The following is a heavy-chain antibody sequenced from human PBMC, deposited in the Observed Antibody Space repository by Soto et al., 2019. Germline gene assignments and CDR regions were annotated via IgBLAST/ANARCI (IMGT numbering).Heavy chain of an antibody. V-gene: IGHV3-48*03. CDR1: GFTLSNYE. CDR2: ISSSGSTI. J-gene: IGHJ5*02. D-gene: IGHD3-9*01. Sequence: PGRSLRLSCAASGFTLSNYEMNWVRQAPGKGLEWVSYISSSGSTIFYADSVKGRFTISRDNAKNSLYLQMNSLRADDTAVYYCARAYNDILTGPNWFDPCGEGTLVTLSS. CDR3: ARAYNDILTGPNWFDP.